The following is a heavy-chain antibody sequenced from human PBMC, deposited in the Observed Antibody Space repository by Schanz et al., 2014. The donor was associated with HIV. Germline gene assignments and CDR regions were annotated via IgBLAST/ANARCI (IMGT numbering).Heavy chain of an antibody. Sequence: QVQLVESGGGVVQPGRSLRLSCAASGFTFSSYGMHWVRQAPGKGLEWVTFISYDGSNKYYADSVKGRFTISRDNSKNTLYLQMNRLRAEDTAVYHCAKVARWDYYNMDVWGQGTTVTVSS. CDR3: AKVARWDYYNMDV. V-gene: IGHV3-30*18. CDR1: GFTFSSYG. CDR2: ISYDGSNK. J-gene: IGHJ6*02.